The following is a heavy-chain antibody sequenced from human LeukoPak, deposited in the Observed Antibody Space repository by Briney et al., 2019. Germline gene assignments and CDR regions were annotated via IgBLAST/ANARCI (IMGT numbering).Heavy chain of an antibody. V-gene: IGHV3-33*01. CDR3: ARGAYCSGGRCPGAFDI. D-gene: IGHD2-15*01. J-gene: IGHJ3*02. CDR2: IWYDGSNK. CDR1: GFTFSSYA. Sequence: PGGSLRPSCAASGFTFSSYAMYWVRQAPGKGLGWVTIIWYDGSNKNYADSVKGRFTISRDNSKNTLYLQMNSLRAEDTAVYYCARGAYCSGGRCPGAFDIWGQGTMVTVSS.